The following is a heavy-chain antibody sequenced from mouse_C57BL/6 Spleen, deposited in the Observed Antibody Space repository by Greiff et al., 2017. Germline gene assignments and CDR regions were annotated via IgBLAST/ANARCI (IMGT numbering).Heavy chain of an antibody. J-gene: IGHJ4*01. CDR3: ARSSELSYAMDY. V-gene: IGHV1-18*01. CDR1: GYTFTDYN. CDR2: INPNNGGT. Sequence: DVKLQESGPELVKPGASVKIPCKASGYTFTDYNMDWVKQSHGKSLEWIGDINPNNGGTIYNQKFKGKATLTVDKSSSTAYMELRSLTSEDTAVYYCARSSELSYAMDYWGQGTSVTVSS. D-gene: IGHD1-3*01.